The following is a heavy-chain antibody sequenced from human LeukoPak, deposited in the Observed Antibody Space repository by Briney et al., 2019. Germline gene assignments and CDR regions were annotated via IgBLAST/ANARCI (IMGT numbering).Heavy chain of an antibody. CDR1: GGSVSSYY. Sequence: SETLSLTCTVSGGSVSSYYWSWIRQPPGKGLEWIGYIYYSGSTNYNPSLKSRVTISVDTSKNQFSLKLSSVTAADTAVYYCARAGNVPRWEIAAAGIKYFQHWGQGTLVTVSS. CDR3: ARAGNVPRWEIAAAGIKYFQH. J-gene: IGHJ1*01. V-gene: IGHV4-59*02. D-gene: IGHD6-13*01. CDR2: IYYSGST.